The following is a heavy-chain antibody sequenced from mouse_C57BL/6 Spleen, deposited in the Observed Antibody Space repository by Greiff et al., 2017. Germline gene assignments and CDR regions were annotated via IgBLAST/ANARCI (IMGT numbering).Heavy chain of an antibody. V-gene: IGHV10-1*01. CDR2: IRSKSNNYAT. Sequence: EVQRVESGGGLVQPKGSLKLSCAASGFSFNTYAMNWVRQAPGKGLEWVARIRSKSNNYATYYADSVKDRFTISRDDSESMLYLQMNNLKTEDTAMYYCVRQQFTTVVATRAMDYWGQGTSVTVSS. J-gene: IGHJ4*01. CDR1: GFSFNTYA. D-gene: IGHD1-1*01. CDR3: VRQQFTTVVATRAMDY.